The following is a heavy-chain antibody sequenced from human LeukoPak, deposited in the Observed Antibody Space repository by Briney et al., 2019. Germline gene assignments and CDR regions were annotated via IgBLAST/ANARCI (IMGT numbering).Heavy chain of an antibody. D-gene: IGHD6-13*01. J-gene: IGHJ6*04. CDR3: ARASSSTRYYYHGMDV. CDR1: GYTFTSYG. Sequence: ASVKVSCKASGYTFTSYGISWVRQAPGQGLEWMGWISAYNGNTNYAQKLQGRVTMTTDTSTSTAYMELRSLRSDDTAVYYCARASSSTRYYYHGMDVWGKGTTVTASS. V-gene: IGHV1-18*04. CDR2: ISAYNGNT.